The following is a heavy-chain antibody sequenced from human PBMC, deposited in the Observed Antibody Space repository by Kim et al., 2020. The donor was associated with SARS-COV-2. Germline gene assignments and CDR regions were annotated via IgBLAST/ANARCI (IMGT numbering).Heavy chain of an antibody. J-gene: IGHJ5*02. CDR3: ARALYSDGYRWFDP. D-gene: IGHD5-18*01. V-gene: IGHV4-59*01. Sequence: NPSLKRRVTISVDTSKHQFSLKLSSGTAADTAVYYCARALYSDGYRWFDPWGQGTLVTVSS.